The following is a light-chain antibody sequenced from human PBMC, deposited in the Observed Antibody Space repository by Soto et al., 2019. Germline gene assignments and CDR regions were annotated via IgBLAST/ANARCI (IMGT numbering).Light chain of an antibody. J-gene: IGLJ3*02. V-gene: IGLV2-23*01. Sequence: QSALTQPASVSGSPGQSITISCTGTSSDVGSYNLVSWYQQHPGKAPKLMIYEGSKRPSGVSNRFSGSKSGNTASLTISGLQAEDEADYYCCSYAGXSTWVFGGGTKLTVL. CDR1: SSDVGSYNL. CDR2: EGS. CDR3: CSYAGXSTWV.